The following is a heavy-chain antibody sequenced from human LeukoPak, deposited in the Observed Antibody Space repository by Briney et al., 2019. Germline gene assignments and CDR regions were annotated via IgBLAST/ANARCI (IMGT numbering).Heavy chain of an antibody. CDR2: TSSSDAGT. D-gene: IGHD2-21*01. V-gene: IGHV3-23*01. CDR3: AKAPVTSCRGAYCYPFDS. J-gene: IGHJ4*02. Sequence: GGSLTLSCAASGFTLSTYAMSWLRQTPGKGLEWVAATSSSDAGTYHADSVRGRFTISRDNSKNILYLQMNSLRAEDAAVYFCAKAPVTSCRGAYCYPFDSWGQGTLVTVSS. CDR1: GFTLSTYA.